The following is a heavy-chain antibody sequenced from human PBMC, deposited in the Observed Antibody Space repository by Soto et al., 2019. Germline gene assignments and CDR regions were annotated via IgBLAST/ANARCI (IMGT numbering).Heavy chain of an antibody. CDR2: IYGSGRGI. CDR3: AKDAVYNDGLWLMDH. Sequence: WGSLRLSCTASGLPHISFAIRLVRQAPVKGLECVAGIYGSGRGIEYADSVKGRFTISRDNSRNTVYLQMTDLRADDTAVYYCAKDAVYNDGLWLMDHWGQGTQVTVSS. D-gene: IGHD2-21*01. V-gene: IGHV3-23*05. CDR1: GLPHISFA. J-gene: IGHJ4*02.